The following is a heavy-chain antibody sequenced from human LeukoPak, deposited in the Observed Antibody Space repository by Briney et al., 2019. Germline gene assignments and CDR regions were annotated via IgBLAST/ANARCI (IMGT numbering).Heavy chain of an antibody. CDR3: ARDSGGRGHFDL. D-gene: IGHD3-16*01. CDR2: IGPNNGNT. CDR1: TYTFITYG. V-gene: IGHV1-18*01. J-gene: IGHJ4*02. Sequence: APVKVSCKASTYTFITYGVAWVRQAPGQGLEWMGWIGPNNGNTTYAQNLQGRVTMTTDTSTDTAYMELRSLRSDDTAVYYCARDSGGRGHFDLWGQGTLVTVSS.